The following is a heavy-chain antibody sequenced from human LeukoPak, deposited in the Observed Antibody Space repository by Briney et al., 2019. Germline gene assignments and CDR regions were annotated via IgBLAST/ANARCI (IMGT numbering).Heavy chain of an antibody. V-gene: IGHV3-74*01. CDR1: GFTFSSHW. CDR2: INPDGTAT. Sequence: GGSLRLSCAASGFTFSSHWMHWVRQAPGKGLMWVSRINPDGTATSYADSVKGRFTISRDNAKNTLLLQMNSLRGDDTAVYFCARVRGDWELLDYWGQGILVTVSA. CDR3: ARVRGDWELLDY. J-gene: IGHJ4*02. D-gene: IGHD1-26*01.